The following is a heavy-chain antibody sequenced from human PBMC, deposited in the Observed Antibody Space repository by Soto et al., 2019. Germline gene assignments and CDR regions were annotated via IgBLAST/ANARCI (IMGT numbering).Heavy chain of an antibody. CDR3: AREGPRGPAVPAKYYFDY. J-gene: IGHJ4*02. Sequence: QVQLVQSGAEVKKPGASVKVSCKASGYTFTSYGISWVRQAPGQGLEWMGWISAYNGNTNYAQKLQGRVTMTTDTSTSTAYMELRSLRSDDTAVYFCAREGPRGPAVPAKYYFDYWGQGTLVTVSS. CDR1: GYTFTSYG. V-gene: IGHV1-18*01. CDR2: ISAYNGNT. D-gene: IGHD2-2*01.